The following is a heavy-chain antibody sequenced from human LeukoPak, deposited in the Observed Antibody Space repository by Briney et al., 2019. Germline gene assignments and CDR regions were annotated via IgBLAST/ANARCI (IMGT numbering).Heavy chain of an antibody. V-gene: IGHV3-23*01. CDR2: IGARGDMT. D-gene: IGHD1-26*01. CDR3: AKVHYTASFPGSFPGRNYFDS. J-gene: IGHJ4*02. CDR1: GFAFSGYA. Sequence: PGGSLRLSCTVSGFAFSGYAMSWVRQAPGKGPEWVSSIGARGDMTYSADSVKGRFTISRDNSKRTLFLQMNSLRAEDTAVYYCAKVHYTASFPGSFPGRNYFDSWGQGSLVTVSP.